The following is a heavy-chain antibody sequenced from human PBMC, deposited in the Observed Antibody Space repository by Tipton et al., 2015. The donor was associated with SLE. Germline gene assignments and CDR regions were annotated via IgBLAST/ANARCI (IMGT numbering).Heavy chain of an antibody. J-gene: IGHJ4*02. D-gene: IGHD7-27*01. CDR1: GGSISSSSYY. V-gene: IGHV4-39*07. Sequence: TLSLTCTVSGGSISSSSYYWGWIRQPPGKGLEWIGSIYYSGSTYYNPSLKSRVTISVDTSKNQFSLKLSSVTAADTAVYYCARVGSTGGLDYWGQGTLVTVSS. CDR3: ARVGSTGGLDY. CDR2: IYYSGST.